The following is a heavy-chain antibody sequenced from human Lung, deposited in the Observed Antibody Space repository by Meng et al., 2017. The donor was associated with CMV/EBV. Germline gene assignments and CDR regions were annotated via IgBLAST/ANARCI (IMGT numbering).Heavy chain of an antibody. V-gene: IGHV1-2*02. J-gene: IGHJ4*02. CDR3: ARDRYIRVGAPGDC. D-gene: IGHD1-26*01. Sequence: GGSLRLXCAASGYTFTGYYMHWVRQAPGQGLEWMGWINPNSGGTNYAQKFQGRVTMTRDTSISTAYMELSRLRSDDTAVYYCARDRYIRVGAPGDCWGQGXLVTVSS. CDR1: GYTFTGYY. CDR2: INPNSGGT.